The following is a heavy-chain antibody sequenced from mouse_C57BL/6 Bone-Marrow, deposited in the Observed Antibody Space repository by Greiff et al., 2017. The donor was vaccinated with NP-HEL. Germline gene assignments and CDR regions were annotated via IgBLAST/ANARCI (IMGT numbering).Heavy chain of an antibody. J-gene: IGHJ2*01. Sequence: QVQLQQPGAELVKPGASVKLSCKASGYTFTSYWMHWVKQRPGQGLEWIGMIHPNSGSTNYNEKFKSKATLTVDKSSSTAYMQLSSLTSEDSAVYYCARELGRFRDLDYWGQGTTLTVSS. CDR1: GYTFTSYW. CDR3: ARELGRFRDLDY. V-gene: IGHV1-64*01. D-gene: IGHD4-1*01. CDR2: IHPNSGST.